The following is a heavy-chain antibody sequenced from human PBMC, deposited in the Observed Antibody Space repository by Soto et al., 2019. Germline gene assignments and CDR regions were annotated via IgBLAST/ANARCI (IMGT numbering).Heavy chain of an antibody. CDR3: ARLTKDITYYDFWSGYSKN. Sequence: SETLSLTCTVSGGSISSSSYYWGWIRQPPGKGLEWIGSIYYSGSTYYNPSLKSRVTISVDTSKNQFSLKLSSVTAADTAVYYCARLTKDITYYDFWSGYSKNWGQGTLVTVSS. J-gene: IGHJ4*02. CDR2: IYYSGST. CDR1: GGSISSSSYY. D-gene: IGHD3-3*01. V-gene: IGHV4-39*01.